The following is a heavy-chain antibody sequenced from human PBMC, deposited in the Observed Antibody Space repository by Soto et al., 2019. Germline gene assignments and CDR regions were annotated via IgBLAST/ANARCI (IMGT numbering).Heavy chain of an antibody. J-gene: IGHJ4*02. CDR3: ARVAYVDESFDY. Sequence: EVHLVESGGGLVQPGGSLRLSCAASGFTFSSYWMTWVRQAPGKGLEWVANTKPDGSEKNYVGSVKGRFTISRDNAKNSLFLQMDSLRAEDMAVYYCARVAYVDESFDYWGQGTLVTVSS. V-gene: IGHV3-7*01. CDR2: TKPDGSEK. CDR1: GFTFSSYW. D-gene: IGHD2-21*01.